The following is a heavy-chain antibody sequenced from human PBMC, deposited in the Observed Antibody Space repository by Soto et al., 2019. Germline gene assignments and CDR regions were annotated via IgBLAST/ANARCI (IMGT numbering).Heavy chain of an antibody. V-gene: IGHV1-2*02. CDR3: ARAHYYDSWNNYFDF. CDR1: GYTFTDYY. Sequence: ASVKVSCKASGYTFTDYYLNWVRQAPGQGLEWMGWINPHSGGTNYAQKFQGRVTMTRDTSINTAYMDLSSLRSDDTAVYFCARAHYYDSWNNYFDFWGQGALVTVSS. CDR2: INPHSGGT. D-gene: IGHD3-22*01. J-gene: IGHJ4*02.